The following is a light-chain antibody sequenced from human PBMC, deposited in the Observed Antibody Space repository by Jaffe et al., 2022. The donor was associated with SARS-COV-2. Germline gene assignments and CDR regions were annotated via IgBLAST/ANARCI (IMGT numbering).Light chain of an antibody. CDR1: KLGDKY. CDR3: QAWDSSTLYV. Sequence: SYELTQPPSVSVSPGQTVSITCSGDKLGDKYASWYQQKPRQSPVLVIYEDTKRPSGIPERFSGSKSGNTATLTISGTQAMDEADYYCQAWDSSTLYVFGTGTKVTVL. V-gene: IGLV3-1*01. J-gene: IGLJ1*01. CDR2: EDT.